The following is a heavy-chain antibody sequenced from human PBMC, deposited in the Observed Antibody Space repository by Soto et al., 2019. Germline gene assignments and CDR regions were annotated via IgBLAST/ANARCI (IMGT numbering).Heavy chain of an antibody. D-gene: IGHD6-13*01. J-gene: IGHJ4*02. CDR2: IYYIGST. V-gene: IGHV4-30-4*01. Sequence: QVPLQESGPGLVKPSQTLSLTCTVSGGSISTDDHYWSWIRQPPGKGLEWIGYIYYIGSTHYNPSLKSRLFTSLYTSKNQFSLQLTSVTAADTAVYYCASLRSRWNIDYWGQGTLVTVSS. CDR1: GGSISTDDHY. CDR3: ASLRSRWNIDY.